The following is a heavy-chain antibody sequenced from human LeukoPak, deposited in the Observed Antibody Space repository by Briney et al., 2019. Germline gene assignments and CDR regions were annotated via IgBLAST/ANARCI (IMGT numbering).Heavy chain of an antibody. J-gene: IGHJ5*02. CDR2: MNPNSGNT. Sequence: ASVKVSCKASGYTFTNYDINWVRQATGQGLEWMGWMNPNSGNTGYAQKFQGRVTMTTDTSTSTAYMELRSLRSDDTAVYYCARDNYGAAAGTVSWFDPWGQGTLVTVSS. CDR1: GYTFTNYD. V-gene: IGHV1-8*01. D-gene: IGHD6-13*01. CDR3: ARDNYGAAAGTVSWFDP.